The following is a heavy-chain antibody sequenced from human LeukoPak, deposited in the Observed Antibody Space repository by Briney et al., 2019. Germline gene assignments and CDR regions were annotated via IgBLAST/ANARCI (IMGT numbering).Heavy chain of an antibody. CDR3: ARDRIVGATTESFDY. CDR1: GFTFDDYG. V-gene: IGHV3-20*04. J-gene: IGHJ4*02. CDR2: INWNGGST. Sequence: GGSLRLSCAASGFTFDDYGMSWIRQAPGKGLEWVSGINWNGGSTGYADSVKGRFTISRDNAKNSLYLQMNSLRAEDTALYYCARDRIVGATTESFDYWGQGTLVTVSS. D-gene: IGHD1-26*01.